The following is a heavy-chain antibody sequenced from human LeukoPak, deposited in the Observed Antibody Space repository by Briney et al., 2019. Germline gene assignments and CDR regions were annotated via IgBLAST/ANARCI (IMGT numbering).Heavy chain of an antibody. CDR2: IIPILGIA. J-gene: IGHJ4*02. D-gene: IGHD2-2*01. CDR1: GGTFSSYA. V-gene: IGHV1-69*04. CDR3: ARRYCSSTSCRFDY. Sequence: SVKVSCKASGGTFSSYAVSWVRQAPGQGLEWMGRIIPILGIANYAQKFQGRVTITADKSTSTAYMELSSLRSEDTAVYYCARRYCSSTSCRFDYWGQGTLVTVSS.